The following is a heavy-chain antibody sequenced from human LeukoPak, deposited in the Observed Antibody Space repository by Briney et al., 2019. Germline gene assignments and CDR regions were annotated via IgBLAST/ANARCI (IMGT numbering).Heavy chain of an antibody. V-gene: IGHV4-59*01. Sequence: SETLSLTCTVSGGSISSYYWSWIRQPPGKGLEWIGYIYYSGSTNYNPSLKSRVTISVDTSKNQFSLKLSSVTAADTAVYYCARVGTGDFWSGYQGDYFDYWGQGTLVTVSS. CDR2: IYYSGST. J-gene: IGHJ4*02. D-gene: IGHD3-3*01. CDR1: GGSISSYY. CDR3: ARVGTGDFWSGYQGDYFDY.